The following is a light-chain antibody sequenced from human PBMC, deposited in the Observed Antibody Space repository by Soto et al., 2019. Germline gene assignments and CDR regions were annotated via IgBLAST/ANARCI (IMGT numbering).Light chain of an antibody. CDR3: QHYDNSSPSVT. CDR2: GAS. V-gene: IGKV3-20*01. Sequence: EIVLTQSPDTLSLSPGERATLSCRASQSVSSDYLVWYQQKPGQAPRLLIYGASRRATGIPDRFSGSGSGTDFILTISRLEPEDFAVYYCQHYDNSSPSVTFGPGTKVDIK. J-gene: IGKJ3*01. CDR1: QSVSSDY.